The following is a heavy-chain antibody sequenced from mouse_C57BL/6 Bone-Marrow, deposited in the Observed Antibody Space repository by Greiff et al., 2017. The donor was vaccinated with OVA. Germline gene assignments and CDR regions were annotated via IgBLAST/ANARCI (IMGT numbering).Heavy chain of an antibody. Sequence: EVQLQQSGPVLVKPGASVKMSCKASGSTFTDYYMNWVKQSHGKSLEWIGVINPYNGGTSYNQKFKGKATLTVDKSSSTAYMELNSLTSEDSAVYYCARDGSSSLYAMDYWGQGTSVTVSS. J-gene: IGHJ4*01. CDR2: INPYNGGT. CDR3: ARDGSSSLYAMDY. CDR1: GSTFTDYY. V-gene: IGHV1-19*01. D-gene: IGHD1-1*01.